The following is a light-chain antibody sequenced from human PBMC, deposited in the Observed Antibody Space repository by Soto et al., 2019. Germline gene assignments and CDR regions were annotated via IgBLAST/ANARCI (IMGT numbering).Light chain of an antibody. V-gene: IGLV6-57*02. CDR3: QSYDSSNHVV. J-gene: IGLJ2*01. CDR2: EDN. CDR1: SGSIASNY. Sequence: NFMLTQPHSESESPGKTVTISCTGSSGSIASNYVQWYQQRPGSAPTTVIYEDNQRPSGVPDRFSGSIDSSSNSASLTISELKTEDEADYYCQSYDSSNHVVFGGGTQLTVL.